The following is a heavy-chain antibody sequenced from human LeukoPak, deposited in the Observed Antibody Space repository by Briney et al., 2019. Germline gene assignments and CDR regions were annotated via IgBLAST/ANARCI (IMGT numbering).Heavy chain of an antibody. Sequence: ASVKVSCKASGYTFTSYDINWVRQATGQGLEWMGWMNPNSGNTGYAQKFQGRVTMTRNTSISTAYMELSSLRSEDTAVYYCARVEVVVATQYYYYMDVWGKGTTVTVSS. CDR3: ARVEVVVATQYYYYMDV. V-gene: IGHV1-8*01. D-gene: IGHD2-15*01. J-gene: IGHJ6*03. CDR1: GYTFTSYD. CDR2: MNPNSGNT.